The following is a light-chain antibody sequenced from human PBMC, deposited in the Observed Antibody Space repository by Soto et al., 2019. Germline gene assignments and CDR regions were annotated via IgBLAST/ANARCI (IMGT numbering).Light chain of an antibody. J-gene: IGKJ1*01. CDR3: QQRSNWPPSIT. CDR2: GAS. CDR1: QSVSNF. Sequence: EIVFTQSPATLSLSPGERATLSCRASQSVSNFLAWYQQKPGQAPRLLLYGASSRATGIPGRFSGSGSGTDFTRTSNRLEPEDFAVYYGQQRSNWPPSITFGQGTKVDIK. V-gene: IGKV3-11*01.